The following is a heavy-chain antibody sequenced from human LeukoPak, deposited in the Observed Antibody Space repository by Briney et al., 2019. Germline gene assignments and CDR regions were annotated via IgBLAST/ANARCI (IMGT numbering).Heavy chain of an antibody. V-gene: IGHV1-8*01. Sequence: GASVKVSCKASGYTFTSYDINWVRQATGQGLEWMGWMNPNSGNTGYAQKFQGRVIMTRNTSISTAYMELSSLRSEDTAVYYCARVLELPYMNWFDPWGQGTLVTVSS. J-gene: IGHJ5*02. CDR3: ARVLELPYMNWFDP. CDR1: GYTFTSYD. D-gene: IGHD1-7*01. CDR2: MNPNSGNT.